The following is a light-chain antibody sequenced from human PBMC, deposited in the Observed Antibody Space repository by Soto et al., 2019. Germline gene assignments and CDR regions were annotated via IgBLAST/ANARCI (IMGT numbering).Light chain of an antibody. CDR2: LEGSGSY. Sequence: QPVLTQSSSASASLGSSVKRTCTLSSGHSTYIIAWHQQQPGKAPRYLMKLEGSGSYNKGSGIPDRFSGSSSGADRYLTISNLQFEDEADYYCETWDTNVVVFGGGTKLTVL. CDR1: SGHSTYI. CDR3: ETWDTNVVV. V-gene: IGLV4-60*02. J-gene: IGLJ2*01.